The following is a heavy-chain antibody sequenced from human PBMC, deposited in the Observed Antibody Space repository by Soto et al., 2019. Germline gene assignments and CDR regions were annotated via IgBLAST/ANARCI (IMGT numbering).Heavy chain of an antibody. V-gene: IGHV1-18*01. CDR1: GYTFTSYG. Sequence: ASVKVSCKASGYTFTSYGISWVRQAPGQGLEWMGWISAYNGNTNYAQKLQGRVTMTTDTSTSTAYMELRSLRSDDTAVYYCARELKPLYSSAWPYYYYYYGMDVWGQGTTVTVSS. D-gene: IGHD6-19*01. J-gene: IGHJ6*02. CDR3: ARELKPLYSSAWPYYYYYYGMDV. CDR2: ISAYNGNT.